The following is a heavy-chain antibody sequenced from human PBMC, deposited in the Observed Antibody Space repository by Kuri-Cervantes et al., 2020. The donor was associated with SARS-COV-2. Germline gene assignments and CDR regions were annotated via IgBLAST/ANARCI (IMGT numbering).Heavy chain of an antibody. V-gene: IGHV4-39*01. J-gene: IGHJ3*02. CDR2: IYYSGST. CDR3: ARLRQQSVAFDI. D-gene: IGHD1/OR15-1a*01. Sequence: SETLSLTCTVSGGSISSSSYYWGWIRQPPGKGLEWIGSIYYSGSTYYNPSLKSQVTISVDTSKNQFSLKLSSVTAADTAVYYCARLRQQSVAFDIWGQGTMVTVSS. CDR1: GGSISSSSYY.